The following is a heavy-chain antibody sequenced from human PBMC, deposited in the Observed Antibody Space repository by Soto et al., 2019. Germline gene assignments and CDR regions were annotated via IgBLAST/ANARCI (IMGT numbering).Heavy chain of an antibody. V-gene: IGHV4-59*01. CDR3: ARDLHYDFWSGPDDAFDI. D-gene: IGHD3-3*01. CDR2: IYYSGST. Sequence: SETLSLTCTVSGGSISSYYWSWIRQPPGKGLEWIGYIYYSGSTNYNPSLKSRVTISVDTSKNQFSLKLSSVTAADTAVYYCARDLHYDFWSGPDDAFDIWGQGTMVTVSS. CDR1: GGSISSYY. J-gene: IGHJ3*02.